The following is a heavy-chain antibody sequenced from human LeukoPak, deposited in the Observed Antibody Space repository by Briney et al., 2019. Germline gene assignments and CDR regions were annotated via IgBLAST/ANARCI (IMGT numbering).Heavy chain of an antibody. Sequence: SDTLSLTCAVSGYSINRSNWWGWIRQPPGRGLEWVGYIYYSGSIYYNPSLKSRVTMSVDTSKNQFSLKLSSVTAVDTAVYYCARDLGQYYDTSDNWFDPWGQGTLVTVSS. CDR3: ARDLGQYYDTSDNWFDP. CDR1: GYSINRSNW. V-gene: IGHV4-28*03. CDR2: IYYSGSI. J-gene: IGHJ5*02. D-gene: IGHD3-22*01.